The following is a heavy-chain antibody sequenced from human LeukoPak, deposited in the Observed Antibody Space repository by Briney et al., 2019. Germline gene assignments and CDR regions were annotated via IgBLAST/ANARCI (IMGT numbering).Heavy chain of an antibody. J-gene: IGHJ3*02. CDR2: IYYSGST. Sequence: SETLSLTCTVSGGSISSGGYYWSWIRQHPGKGLEWIGYIYYSGSTYYNPSLKSRVTISVDTSKNQFSLKLSSVTAADTAVYYCARHKYSSGWGAPHAFDIWGQGTMVTVSS. CDR1: GGSISSGGYY. V-gene: IGHV4-31*03. D-gene: IGHD6-19*01. CDR3: ARHKYSSGWGAPHAFDI.